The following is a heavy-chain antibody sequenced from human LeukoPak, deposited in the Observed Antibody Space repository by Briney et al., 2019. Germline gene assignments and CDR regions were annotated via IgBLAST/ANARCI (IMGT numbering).Heavy chain of an antibody. CDR1: GFIFSSYA. CDR3: AKDKSSSSGWYYFDY. Sequence: GGSLRLSCAASGFIFSSYAMSWVRQAPGKGLEWVSTISGSGRSTYYADSVKGRFTISRDNSKNTLYLQMNSLRAEDTAVYYCAKDKSSSSGWYYFDYWGQGTLVTVSS. CDR2: ISGSGRST. V-gene: IGHV3-23*01. D-gene: IGHD6-19*01. J-gene: IGHJ4*02.